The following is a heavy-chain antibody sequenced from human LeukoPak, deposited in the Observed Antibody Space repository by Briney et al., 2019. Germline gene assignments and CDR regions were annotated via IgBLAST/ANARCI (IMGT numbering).Heavy chain of an antibody. CDR3: AKDPYYYGSGSQLSNY. CDR2: IRYDGSNK. CDR1: GFTFSSYG. V-gene: IGHV3-30*02. J-gene: IGHJ4*02. D-gene: IGHD3-10*01. Sequence: PGGSLRLSCAASGFTFSSYGMHWVRQAPGKGLEWVAFIRYDGSNKYYADSVKGRFTISRDNSKNTLYLQMNSLRAEDTAVYYCAKDPYYYGSGSQLSNYWGQGTLVTVSS.